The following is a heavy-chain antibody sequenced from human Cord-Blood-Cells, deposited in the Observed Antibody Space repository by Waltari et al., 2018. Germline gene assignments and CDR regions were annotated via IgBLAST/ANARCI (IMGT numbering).Heavy chain of an antibody. V-gene: IGHV4-38-2*02. D-gene: IGHD2-2*01. CDR3: ARGRVYDIVVVPAAKGAFDI. J-gene: IGHJ3*02. Sequence: QVQLQESGPGLVKPSETLSLTCTVSGYSISSGYYWGWIRQPPGMGLEWIGSIYHSGSTYYNPSLKSRVTISVDTSKNQFSLKLSSVTAADTAVYYCARGRVYDIVVVPAAKGAFDIWGQGTMVTVSS. CDR2: IYHSGST. CDR1: GYSISSGYY.